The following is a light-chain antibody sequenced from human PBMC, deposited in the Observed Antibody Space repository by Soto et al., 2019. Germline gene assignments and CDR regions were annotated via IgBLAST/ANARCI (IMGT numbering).Light chain of an antibody. CDR2: SNN. V-gene: IGLV1-44*01. CDR1: KSTIESNT. Sequence: SACGAPGARGTISSSGSKSTIESNTVNGYQQLPGTAPKLPSYSNNQRPSGVPDRFSGSKSGTSASLAISGLQSEDEADYYCAAWDDSLNGPVFGTVTVVTVL. J-gene: IGLJ1*01. CDR3: AAWDDSLNGPV.